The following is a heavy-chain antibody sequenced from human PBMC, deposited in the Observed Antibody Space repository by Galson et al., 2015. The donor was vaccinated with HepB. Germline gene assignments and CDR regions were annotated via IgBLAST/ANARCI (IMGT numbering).Heavy chain of an antibody. D-gene: IGHD6-13*01. CDR1: GDSVSNNNAA. Sequence: CAISGDSVSNNNAAWNWIRLSPLRGLEWLGRTYYRAKWYSDYGVSVKGRITIKPDTSKNQFSLQLSSVTPEDTAVYYCAKVSGTIYYYGMDVWVQGATVAVSS. CDR3: AKVSGTIYYYGMDV. V-gene: IGHV6-1*01. CDR2: TYYRAKWYS. J-gene: IGHJ6*02.